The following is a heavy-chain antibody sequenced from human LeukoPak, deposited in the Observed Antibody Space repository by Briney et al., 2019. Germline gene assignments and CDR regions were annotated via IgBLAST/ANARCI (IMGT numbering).Heavy chain of an antibody. CDR2: ISAYNGNT. CDR3: ARSPGGHYYDSSGFGFDI. D-gene: IGHD3-22*01. V-gene: IGHV1-18*01. J-gene: IGHJ3*02. Sequence: GASVKVSCKASGYTFTSYGISWVRQAPGQGLEWMGWISAYNGNTNYAQKLQGRVTMTTDTSTSTAYMELRSLRSDDTAVYYCARSPGGHYYDSSGFGFDIWGQGTMVTVSS. CDR1: GYTFTSYG.